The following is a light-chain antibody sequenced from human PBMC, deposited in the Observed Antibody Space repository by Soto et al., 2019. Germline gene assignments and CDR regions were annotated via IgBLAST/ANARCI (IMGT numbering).Light chain of an antibody. CDR2: WAS. CDR1: QNVLYSSNNKNY. Sequence: DIVMTHSPDSLRVSQGENATFNCKSIQNVLYSSNNKNYLAWYQQKPGQPPKLLIYWASTRESGVPDRFSGSGSGTDFTLTISSLQAEDVAVYYCQQYYSTPRTFGQGTKVDI. J-gene: IGKJ1*01. CDR3: QQYYSTPRT. V-gene: IGKV4-1*01.